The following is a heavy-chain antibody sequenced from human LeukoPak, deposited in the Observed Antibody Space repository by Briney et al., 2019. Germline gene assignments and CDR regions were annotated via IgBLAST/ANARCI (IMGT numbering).Heavy chain of an antibody. Sequence: ASVKVSCKASGYTFTGYYMHWVRQAPGQGLEWMGWINTNSGGTNYAQKFQGRVTMTRDTSISTAYMELSRLRSDDTAVYYCARSPIAAAGTVDYWGQGTLVTVSS. J-gene: IGHJ4*02. D-gene: IGHD6-13*01. CDR3: ARSPIAAAGTVDY. CDR1: GYTFTGYY. CDR2: INTNSGGT. V-gene: IGHV1-2*02.